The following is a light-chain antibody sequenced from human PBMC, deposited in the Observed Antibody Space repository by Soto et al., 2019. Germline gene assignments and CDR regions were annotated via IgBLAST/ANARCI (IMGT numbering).Light chain of an antibody. J-gene: IGKJ1*01. V-gene: IGKV3-20*01. CDR3: QQYGSSPGT. Sequence: EIVLTQSPGTLSLSPGERATLSCRASQSVSSSYLAWYQQKPGQAPRLLIYGASSRATAIPDRFSGSGSGTDFTLTISRLEPEDFAVYYCQQYGSSPGTFGQWTKVEIK. CDR2: GAS. CDR1: QSVSSSY.